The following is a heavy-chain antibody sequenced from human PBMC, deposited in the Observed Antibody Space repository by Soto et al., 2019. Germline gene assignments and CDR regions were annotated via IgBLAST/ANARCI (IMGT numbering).Heavy chain of an antibody. V-gene: IGHV4-30-2*01. Sequence: LSLTCTVSGDSMTSGDYSWSWIRQPPGKGLEWLGYIYRTGNTHYSPSLKSRVSISQDRSKNQFSLELTSVTAAGTEVYYCARGDYQYSIDYWGQGTLATVSS. D-gene: IGHD2-2*01. CDR2: IYRTGNT. J-gene: IGHJ4*02. CDR3: ARGDYQYSIDY. CDR1: GDSMTSGDYS.